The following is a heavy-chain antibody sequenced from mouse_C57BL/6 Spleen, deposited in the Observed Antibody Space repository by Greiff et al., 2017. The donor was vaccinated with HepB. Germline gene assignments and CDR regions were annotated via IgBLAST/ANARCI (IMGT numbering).Heavy chain of an antibody. J-gene: IGHJ4*01. CDR3: ARGEIYYGNMDY. Sequence: EVQLVESGGGLVKPGGSLKLSCAASGFTFSDYGMHWVRQSPEKGLEWVAYISSGSSTIYYAEIVKGRFTISRDNAKHTLFLQMTSLRSEDTAMYYCARGEIYYGNMDYWGQGTSVTVSA. CDR1: GFTFSDYG. D-gene: IGHD2-1*01. CDR2: ISSGSSTI. V-gene: IGHV5-17*01.